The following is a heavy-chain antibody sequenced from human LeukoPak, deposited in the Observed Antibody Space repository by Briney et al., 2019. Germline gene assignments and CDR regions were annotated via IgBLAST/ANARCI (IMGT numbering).Heavy chain of an antibody. CDR3: VRGGTYFDS. J-gene: IGHJ4*02. V-gene: IGHV4-59*01. CDR2: IYYSGST. Sequence: SETLSLTCTVSGGSISSYYWSWIRQPPGKGLEWIGYIYYSGSTNYNPSLKSRVTISVDTSNNHFSLELTSVTAADTAVYFCVRGGTYFDSWGQGTLVTVSS. CDR1: GGSISSYY. D-gene: IGHD1-26*01.